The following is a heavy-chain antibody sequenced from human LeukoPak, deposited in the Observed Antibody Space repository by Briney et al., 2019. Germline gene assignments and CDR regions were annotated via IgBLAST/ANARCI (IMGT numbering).Heavy chain of an antibody. J-gene: IGHJ4*02. D-gene: IGHD7-27*01. CDR3: VASSLGPADLDQ. CDR1: GFTFSDHY. Sequence: PGGSLRLSCAASGFTFSDHYMDWVRQAPGKGLEWVGRTRDKAASYTTEYAASVKGRFTVSRDDSKNSLYLQMNSLRTEDTAVYYCVASSLGPADLDQGDQGTVVIVTA. V-gene: IGHV3-72*01. CDR2: TRDKAASYTT.